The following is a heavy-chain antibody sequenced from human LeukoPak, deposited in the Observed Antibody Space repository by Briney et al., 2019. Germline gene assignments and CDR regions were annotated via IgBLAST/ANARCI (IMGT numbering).Heavy chain of an antibody. CDR2: IYSSVT. Sequence: SETLSLTCTVSGDSISSSSYYWGWIRQPPGKGLEWIASIYSSVTYYNPSLKSRVTISVDTSKNQFSLNLSSVTAADTAVYYCASRPFLWGFAYWGQGALVTVSS. D-gene: IGHD3-16*01. J-gene: IGHJ4*02. CDR1: GDSISSSSYY. CDR3: ASRPFLWGFAY. V-gene: IGHV4-39*01.